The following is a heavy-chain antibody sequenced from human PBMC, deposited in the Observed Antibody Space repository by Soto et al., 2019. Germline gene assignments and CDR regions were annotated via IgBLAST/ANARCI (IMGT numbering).Heavy chain of an antibody. CDR3: ARDRGSGSYYRGGMDV. J-gene: IGHJ6*02. V-gene: IGHV4-59*01. D-gene: IGHD3-10*01. CDR1: GGSISSYY. CDR2: IYYSGST. Sequence: QVQLQESGPGLVKPSETLSLTCTVSGGSISSYYWSWIRQPPGKGLEWIGYIYYSGSTNYNPSLKSLVTISVDTSKNQFPLKLSSVTAADTAVYYCARDRGSGSYYRGGMDVWGQGTTVTVSS.